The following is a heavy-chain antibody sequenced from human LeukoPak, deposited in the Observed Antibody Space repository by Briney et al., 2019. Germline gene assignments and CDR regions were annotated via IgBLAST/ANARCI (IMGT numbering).Heavy chain of an antibody. CDR2: MNPHSGNT. D-gene: IGHD2-2*02. CDR3: ARAPRYCSSTSCYTDWFDP. CDR1: GYTFTSYD. J-gene: IGHJ5*02. V-gene: IGHV1-8*03. Sequence: ASVKVSCKASGYTFTSYDINWVRQATGQGLEWMGSMNPHSGNTGYAQKFQGRVTITRNTSISTAYMELSSLRSEDTAVYYCARAPRYCSSTSCYTDWFDPWGQGTLVTVSS.